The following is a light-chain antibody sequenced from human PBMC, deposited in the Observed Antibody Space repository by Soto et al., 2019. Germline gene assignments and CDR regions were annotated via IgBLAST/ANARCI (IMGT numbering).Light chain of an antibody. J-gene: IGKJ4*01. Sequence: EIVMTQSPGTLSLSPGEIATLSCRARQSISSNLAWYQQRPGQAPRLLIYGATTRTPGIPARFSGSGSGTEFTLTINSLQSEDFAVYYCEHYNNFPLTFGGGTEVEIK. CDR2: GAT. V-gene: IGKV3-15*01. CDR3: EHYNNFPLT. CDR1: QSISSN.